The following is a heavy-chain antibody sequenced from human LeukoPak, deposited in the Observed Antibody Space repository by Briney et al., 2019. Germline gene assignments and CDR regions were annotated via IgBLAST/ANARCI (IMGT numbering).Heavy chain of an antibody. Sequence: GGSLRLSCAASGITFNSYTMNWVRQAPGKGLEWVSSISSSSSYIYYAASVKGRFTISRDNAKNSLYLQMNSLKTEDTAVYYCTTAVDPWIQSFDYWGQGTLVTVSS. V-gene: IGHV3-21*03. J-gene: IGHJ4*02. CDR3: TTAVDPWIQSFDY. CDR2: ISSSSSYI. CDR1: GITFNSYT. D-gene: IGHD5-18*01.